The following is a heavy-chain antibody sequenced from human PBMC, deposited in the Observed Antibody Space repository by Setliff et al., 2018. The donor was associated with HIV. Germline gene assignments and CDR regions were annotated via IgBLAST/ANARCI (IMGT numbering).Heavy chain of an antibody. CDR3: ATCRHRPSNWFDP. J-gene: IGHJ5*02. CDR1: GGSLSGNY. Sequence: SETLSLTCAVYGGSLSGNYWSWIRQPPGKGLEWIGEINHSGSTNYNPSLKSRVSISVDTSKNQFSLKVNSVTAADTAKYYCATCRHRPSNWFDPWGQGTVVTVSS. V-gene: IGHV4-34*01. CDR2: INHSGST.